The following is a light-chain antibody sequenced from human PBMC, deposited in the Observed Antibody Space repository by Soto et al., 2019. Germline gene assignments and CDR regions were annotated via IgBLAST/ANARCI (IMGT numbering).Light chain of an antibody. J-gene: IGLJ2*01. CDR1: SSDVGGYNY. CDR3: SSYTSSSTSVV. V-gene: IGLV2-14*01. CDR2: DVN. Sequence: QSALTQPASVSGSPGQSITISCTGTSSDVGGYNYVSWYQQYPGKAPKLMIYDVNKRPSGVSNRFSGSKSGNTASLTISGLQAEDEADYYCSSYTSSSTSVVFGGGTKLTVL.